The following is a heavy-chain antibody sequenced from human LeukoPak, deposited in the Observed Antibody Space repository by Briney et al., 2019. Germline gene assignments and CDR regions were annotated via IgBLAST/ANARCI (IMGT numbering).Heavy chain of an antibody. J-gene: IGHJ6*02. D-gene: IGHD3-22*01. CDR3: AKGDYYDSSGPSQYYYYGMDV. CDR1: GFTFSSYA. V-gene: IGHV3-30-3*01. Sequence: GGSLRLSCAASGFTFSSYAMHWVRQAPGKGLEWVAVISYDGSNKYYADSVKGRFTISRDNSKNTLYLQMNSLRAEDTAVYYCAKGDYYDSSGPSQYYYYGMDVWGQGTTVTVSS. CDR2: ISYDGSNK.